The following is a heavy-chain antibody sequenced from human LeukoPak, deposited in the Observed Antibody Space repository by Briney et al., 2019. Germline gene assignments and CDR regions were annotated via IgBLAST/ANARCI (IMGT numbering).Heavy chain of an antibody. CDR2: IYYSGST. CDR1: GGSISSYY. CDR3: ARHGHIAVAGRHPFDY. Sequence: PSETLSLTCTVSGGSISSYYWSWIRQPPGKGLEWIGYIYYSGSTNYNPSLKSRVTISVDTSKNQFSLKLSSVTAADTAVYYCARHGHIAVAGRHPFDYWGQGTLVTVSS. J-gene: IGHJ4*02. D-gene: IGHD6-19*01. V-gene: IGHV4-59*08.